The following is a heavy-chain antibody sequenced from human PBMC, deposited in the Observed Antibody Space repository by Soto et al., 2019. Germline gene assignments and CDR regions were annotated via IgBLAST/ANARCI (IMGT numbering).Heavy chain of an antibody. CDR3: ARLDDTLTGYSWFYFDY. V-gene: IGHV5-51*01. J-gene: IGHJ4*02. CDR1: GYSFTTYW. CDR2: IYPGDSDT. D-gene: IGHD3-9*01. Sequence: GESLKISCKGSGYSFTTYWIGWVRQMPGKGLEWMGIIYPGDSDTRYSPSFQGQVPISADKSINAAYLQWSSLTASDTAMYYCARLDDTLTGYSWFYFDYWGQGTLVTVSS.